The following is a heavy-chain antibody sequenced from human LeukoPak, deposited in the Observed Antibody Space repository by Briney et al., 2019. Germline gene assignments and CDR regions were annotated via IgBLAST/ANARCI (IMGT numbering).Heavy chain of an antibody. V-gene: IGHV1-2*02. CDR3: ARDRWYSSGWYEGASDI. CDR1: GYTFTGYY. Sequence: ASVKVSCKASGYTFTGYYMHWVRQAPGQGLEWMGWINPNSGGTNYAQKFQGRVTMTRDTSISTAYMELSRLRSDDTAVYYCARDRWYSSGWYEGASDIWGQGTMVTVSS. D-gene: IGHD6-19*01. CDR2: INPNSGGT. J-gene: IGHJ3*02.